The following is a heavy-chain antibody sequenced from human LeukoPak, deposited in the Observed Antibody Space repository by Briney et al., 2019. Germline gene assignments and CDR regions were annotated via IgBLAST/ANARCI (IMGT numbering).Heavy chain of an antibody. CDR1: GGSITTTNF. CDR2: ISLAGRT. J-gene: IGHJ4*02. V-gene: IGHV4-4*02. Sequence: SGTLSLTCGVSGGSITTTNFWSWVRQPPRGGLEWIGDISLAGRTRYNPSLESRVTISIDESKNHLYLNLASETAADTAVYYCSRETGPFCPFSHWGQGTLVAVTS. CDR3: SRETGPFCPFSH. D-gene: IGHD1-1*01.